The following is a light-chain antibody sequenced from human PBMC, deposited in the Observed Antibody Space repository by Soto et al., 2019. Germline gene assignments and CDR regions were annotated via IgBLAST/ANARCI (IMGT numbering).Light chain of an antibody. V-gene: IGKV3-11*01. CDR3: QQRSNWYT. CDR2: DAS. CDR1: QSVSRY. J-gene: IGKJ2*01. Sequence: EIVLTQSPATLSLSPGERATLSCRASQSVSRYLAWYQHKPGQAPRLLIYDASTRATGVPARFSGSGSGTDFTLTISSLEPEDFAVYYCQQRSNWYTFGQGTNLEIK.